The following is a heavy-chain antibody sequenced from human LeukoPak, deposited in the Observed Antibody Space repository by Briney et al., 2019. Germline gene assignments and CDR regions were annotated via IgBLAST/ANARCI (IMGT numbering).Heavy chain of an antibody. V-gene: IGHV3-64*01. D-gene: IGHD1-20*01. CDR3: ARASFGYNWNYYGMDV. J-gene: IGHJ6*02. Sequence: GGSLRLSCAASGFTFSSYAMHWVRQAPGKGLEYVSAISSNGGSTYYANSVKGRFTISRDNSKNTLYLQMGSLRAEDMAVYYCARASFGYNWNYYGMDVWGQGTTDTVSS. CDR2: ISSNGGST. CDR1: GFTFSSYA.